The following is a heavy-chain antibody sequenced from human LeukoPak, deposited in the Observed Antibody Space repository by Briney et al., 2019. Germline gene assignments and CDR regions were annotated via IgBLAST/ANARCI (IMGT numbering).Heavy chain of an antibody. CDR3: AVGRYCSSTSCPSTYYYYYMDV. CDR2: IYPGDSDT. Sequence: GESLKISCKGSGYSFINYWIGWVRQMPGKGLEWMGIIYPGDSDTRYNPSFQGQVTISADKSISTAYLQWSSLKASDTAMYYCAVGRYCSSTSCPSTYYYYYMDVWGKGTTVTASS. V-gene: IGHV5-51*01. J-gene: IGHJ6*03. D-gene: IGHD2-2*01. CDR1: GYSFINYW.